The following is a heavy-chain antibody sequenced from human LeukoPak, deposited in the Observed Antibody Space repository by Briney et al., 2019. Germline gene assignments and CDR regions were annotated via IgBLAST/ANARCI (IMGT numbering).Heavy chain of an antibody. CDR2: LHYSGNT. D-gene: IGHD6-13*01. CDR3: ARVSSSSWFGPFDY. J-gene: IGHJ4*02. V-gene: IGHV4-59*01. CDR1: GGSISTYY. Sequence: SETLSLTCTVSGGSISTYYWTWIRQPPGKELEWIGYLHYSGNTNYNPSLKSRATILVDTSKNQFSLKLGSVNTADTAIYYCARVSSSSWFGPFDYWGQGAPVTVSS.